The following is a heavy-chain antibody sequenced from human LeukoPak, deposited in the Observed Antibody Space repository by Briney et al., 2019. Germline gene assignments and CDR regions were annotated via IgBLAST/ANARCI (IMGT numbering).Heavy chain of an antibody. CDR1: GGTFSSYA. J-gene: IGHJ4*02. CDR3: ARVEDSSGYVDY. V-gene: IGHV1-69*05. CDR2: IIPIFGTA. D-gene: IGHD3-22*01. Sequence: SLKVSCKASGGTFSSYAISWVRQAPGQGLEWMGGIIPIFGTANYAQKFQGRVTITTDESTSTAYMELSSLRSEDTAVYYCARVEDSSGYVDYWGQGTLVTVSS.